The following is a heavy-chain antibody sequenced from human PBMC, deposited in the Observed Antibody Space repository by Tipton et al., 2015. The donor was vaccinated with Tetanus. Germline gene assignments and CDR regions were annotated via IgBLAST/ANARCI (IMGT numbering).Heavy chain of an antibody. J-gene: IGHJ3*01. D-gene: IGHD1-14*01. CDR2: MFYSGGTT. CDR1: GASVTTYY. V-gene: IGHV4-59*02. CDR3: AMRRGMIHTFEA. Sequence: GLVKPSQTLSLTCTVSGASVTTYYWYWMRQTPGKGLDWLGYMFYSGGTTKYNPALKSRLSMSLHTSQNQFSLKLNSVTAADTAFYYCAMRRGMIHTFEAWGQGAVVPVSS.